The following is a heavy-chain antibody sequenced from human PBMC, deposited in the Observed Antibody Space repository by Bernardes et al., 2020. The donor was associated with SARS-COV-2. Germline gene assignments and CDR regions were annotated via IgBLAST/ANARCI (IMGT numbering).Heavy chain of an antibody. D-gene: IGHD3-3*01. CDR1: GYSISSNYY. Sequence: TMSLTGAVSGYSISSNYYWAWIRQPPGKGLEWIGNVYHSGSTNYNPSLKSRVTISVDTSNNHFSLNLNSVTAADTAIYYCARDRFVDFWNSDFYAMDVWGQGTTVTVSS. J-gene: IGHJ6*02. CDR2: VYHSGST. CDR3: ARDRFVDFWNSDFYAMDV. V-gene: IGHV4-38-2*02.